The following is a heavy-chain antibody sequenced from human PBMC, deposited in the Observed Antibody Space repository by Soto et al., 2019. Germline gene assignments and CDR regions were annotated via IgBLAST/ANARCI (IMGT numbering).Heavy chain of an antibody. CDR1: GGSISSYY. J-gene: IGHJ4*02. CDR3: AKCKALVIAVAPVDY. V-gene: IGHV4-59*12. D-gene: IGHD6-19*01. CDR2: IYYSGST. Sequence: PSATLSLTYTVPGGSISSYYWSWIRQPPGKGLEWIGYIYYSGSTNYNPSLKSRVTISVDTSKNQFSLKLSSVTAADTAVYYCAKCKALVIAVAPVDYWGQGTLVTVSS.